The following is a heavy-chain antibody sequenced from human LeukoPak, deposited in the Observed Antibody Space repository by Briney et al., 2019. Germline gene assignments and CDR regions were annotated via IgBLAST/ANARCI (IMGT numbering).Heavy chain of an antibody. CDR1: GYTFTSYY. J-gene: IGHJ5*02. V-gene: IGHV1-46*01. D-gene: IGHD6-6*01. Sequence: AASVKLSCKASGYTFTSYYMHWVRQAPGQGLEWMGVITPSGGSTSYAQKFQGRLTMTRDTSTSTVYMELSTLTSEDTAVYYCARDSTQRDSSSSNWFDPWGQGTLVTVSS. CDR2: ITPSGGST. CDR3: ARDSTQRDSSSSNWFDP.